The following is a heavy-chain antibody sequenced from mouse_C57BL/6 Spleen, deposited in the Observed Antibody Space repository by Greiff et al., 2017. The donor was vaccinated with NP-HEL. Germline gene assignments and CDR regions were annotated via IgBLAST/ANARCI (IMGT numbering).Heavy chain of an antibody. CDR3: ARNSYGSSYGYFDV. J-gene: IGHJ1*03. V-gene: IGHV1-52*01. CDR1: GYTFTSYW. Sequence: QVQLQQPGAELVRPGSSVKLSCKASGYTFTSYWMHWVKQRPIQGLEWIGNIDPSDSETHYNQKFKDKATLTVDKSSSTAYMQLSSLTSEDSAVYYWARNSYGSSYGYFDVWGTGTTVTVSS. D-gene: IGHD1-1*01. CDR2: IDPSDSET.